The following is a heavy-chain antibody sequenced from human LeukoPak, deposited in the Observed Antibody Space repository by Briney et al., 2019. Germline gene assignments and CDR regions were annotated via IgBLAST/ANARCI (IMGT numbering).Heavy chain of an antibody. CDR2: IYTNSRDT. V-gene: IGHV3-23*05. Sequence: GGSLRLSCAASGFTFRSFGMNWVRQAPGKGLEWVSGIYTNSRDTRYADSVKGRFTISRDDSKNMLYLQMNSLRAEDTAVYYCANFERTVAGPYNWFDPWGQGTLVTVST. CDR1: GFTFRSFG. D-gene: IGHD6-19*01. CDR3: ANFERTVAGPYNWFDP. J-gene: IGHJ5*02.